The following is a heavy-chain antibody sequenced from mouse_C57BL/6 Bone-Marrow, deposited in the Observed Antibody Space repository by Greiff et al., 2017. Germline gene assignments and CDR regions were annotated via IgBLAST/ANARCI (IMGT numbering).Heavy chain of an antibody. Sequence: VKLMESGAELARPGASVKLSCKASGYTFTSYGISWVKQRTGQGLEWIREIYPRSGNTYYNEKFKGKATLTADKSSSTAYMELRSLTSEDSAVYFCAREGVYYSAWFAYWGQGTLVTVSA. CDR1: GYTFTSYG. CDR3: AREGVYYSAWFAY. CDR2: IYPRSGNT. J-gene: IGHJ3*01. V-gene: IGHV1-81*01. D-gene: IGHD2-1*01.